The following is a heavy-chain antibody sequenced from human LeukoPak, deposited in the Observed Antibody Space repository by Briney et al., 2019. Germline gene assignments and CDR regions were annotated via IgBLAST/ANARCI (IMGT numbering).Heavy chain of an antibody. D-gene: IGHD2-2*01. V-gene: IGHV3-23*01. CDR1: GFTFSSYA. CDR3: AKDRTLWCSSTGCTGDDY. CDR2: ISGGGGST. J-gene: IGHJ4*02. Sequence: GGSLRLSCAASGFTFSSYAMSWVRQAPGKGLEWVSAISGGGGSTYYADSVKGRFTISRDNSKNTLYLQMNSLRAEDTAVYYCAKDRTLWCSSTGCTGDDYWGQGTLVTVSS.